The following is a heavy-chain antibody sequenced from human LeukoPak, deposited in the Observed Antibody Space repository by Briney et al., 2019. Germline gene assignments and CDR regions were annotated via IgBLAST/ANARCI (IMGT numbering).Heavy chain of an antibody. CDR2: IKQDGGQI. Sequence: GGSLRLSRAASEFTFSSYWMSWVRQAPGKGLEWVANIKQDGGQIYYLESVKGRFTVSRDNAKNSLYLQMNSLRAEDTAVYYCARLGARQMLEYWGQGTLVTVSS. J-gene: IGHJ4*02. V-gene: IGHV3-7*01. CDR1: EFTFSSYW. D-gene: IGHD4-17*01. CDR3: ARLGARQMLEY.